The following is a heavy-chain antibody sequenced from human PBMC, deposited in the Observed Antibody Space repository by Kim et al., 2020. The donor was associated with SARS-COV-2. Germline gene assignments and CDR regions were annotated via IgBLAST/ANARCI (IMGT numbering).Heavy chain of an antibody. CDR2: YDGSKT. CDR3: AREWGS. J-gene: IGHJ5*02. D-gene: IGHD3-16*01. V-gene: IGHV3-30-3*01. Sequence: YDGSKTYYEDSVKGRFTISSDNSKNMVYLQMNSLRDEDTTVYYCAREWGSWGQGTLVTVSS.